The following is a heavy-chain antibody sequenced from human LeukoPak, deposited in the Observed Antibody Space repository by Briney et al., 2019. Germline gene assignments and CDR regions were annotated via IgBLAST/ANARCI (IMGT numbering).Heavy chain of an antibody. J-gene: IGHJ4*02. CDR3: AYDILTGYYSPEY. CDR2: FDPEDGET. V-gene: IGHV1-24*01. Sequence: ASVTVSFKVSGYTLTELSMHWVRQAPGKGLEWMGGFDPEDGETIYAQKFQGRVTMTEDTSTDTAYMELSSLRSEDTAVYYCAYDILTGYYSPEYWGQGTLVTVSS. CDR1: GYTLTELS. D-gene: IGHD3-9*01.